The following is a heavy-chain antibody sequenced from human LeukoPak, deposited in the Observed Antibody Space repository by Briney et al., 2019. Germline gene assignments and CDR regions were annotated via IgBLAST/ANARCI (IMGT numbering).Heavy chain of an antibody. CDR1: GGSISSGGYY. D-gene: IGHD4-23*01. J-gene: IGHJ3*02. V-gene: IGHV4-31*03. CDR3: AQYGGIWWAFDI. Sequence: PSQTLSLTCTVSGGSISSGGYYWSWIRQHPGKGLEWIGYIYYSGSTYYNPSLKSRVTISVDTSKNQFPLKLSSVTAADTAVYYCAQYGGIWWAFDIWGQGTMVTVSS. CDR2: IYYSGST.